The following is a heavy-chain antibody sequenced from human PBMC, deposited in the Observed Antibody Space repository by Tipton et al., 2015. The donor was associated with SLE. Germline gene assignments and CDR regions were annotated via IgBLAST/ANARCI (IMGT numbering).Heavy chain of an antibody. CDR3: AKAALKYTSGSGSFDY. V-gene: IGHV3-23*01. J-gene: IGHJ4*02. Sequence: SLRLSCAASGFTFSSYAMSWVRQAPGKGLEWVSVISGSGGSTYYADSVKGRFTISRDNSKNTLYLQMKNLRIEDTAIYYCAKAALKYTSGSGSFDYWGQGTLVTVSS. CDR1: GFTFSSYA. CDR2: ISGSGGST. D-gene: IGHD6-19*01.